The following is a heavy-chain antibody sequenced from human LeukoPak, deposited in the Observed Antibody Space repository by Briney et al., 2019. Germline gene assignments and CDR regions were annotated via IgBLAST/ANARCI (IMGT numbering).Heavy chain of an antibody. CDR1: GFTFSDYY. Sequence: PGGSLRLSCAASGFTFSDYYMSWIRQAPGKGLEWVSYISSSGSTIYYAGSVKGRFTISRDNAKNSLYLQMNSLRAEDTAVYYCASTYYYDSSGYSRSRSSVFDYWGQGTLVTVSS. D-gene: IGHD3-22*01. V-gene: IGHV3-11*01. CDR2: ISSSGSTI. J-gene: IGHJ4*02. CDR3: ASTYYYDSSGYSRSRSSVFDY.